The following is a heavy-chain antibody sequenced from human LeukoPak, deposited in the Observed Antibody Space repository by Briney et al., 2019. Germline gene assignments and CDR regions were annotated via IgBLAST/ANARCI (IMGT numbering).Heavy chain of an antibody. D-gene: IGHD2-15*01. J-gene: IGHJ3*02. CDR2: IYSGGST. Sequence: PGGSLRLSCAASGFTVSSNYMSWVRQAPGKGLEWVSVIYSGGSTYYADSVKGRFTISRDNSKNTLYLQMNSLRAEDTAVYYCARDRGGYCSGGSCQGHAFDIWGQGTMVTVSS. CDR1: GFTVSSNY. CDR3: ARDRGGYCSGGSCQGHAFDI. V-gene: IGHV3-53*01.